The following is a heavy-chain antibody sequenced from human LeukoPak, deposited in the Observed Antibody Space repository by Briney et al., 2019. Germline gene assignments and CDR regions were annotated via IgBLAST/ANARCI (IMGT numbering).Heavy chain of an antibody. Sequence: PSETLSLTCGVSGYSISSGYQWAWIRQSPGKGLEWIGSIYHSGSAQYNPSLKSRVTISVETSKNQFSLNMYSVTAADTAVYYCARDPRWLTPDCTSTSCYENYFDPWGQGTLVTVSS. V-gene: IGHV4-38-2*02. D-gene: IGHD2-2*01. CDR1: GYSISSGYQ. J-gene: IGHJ5*02. CDR3: ARDPRWLTPDCTSTSCYENYFDP. CDR2: IYHSGSA.